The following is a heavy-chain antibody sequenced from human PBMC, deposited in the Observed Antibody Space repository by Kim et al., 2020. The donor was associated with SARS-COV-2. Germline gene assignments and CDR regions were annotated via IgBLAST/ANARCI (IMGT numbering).Heavy chain of an antibody. CDR3: AKDIPDGSGSYIDY. CDR1: GFTFDDYT. CDR2: ISWDGGST. Sequence: GGSLRLSCAASGFTFDDYTMHWVRQAPGKGLEWVSLISWDGGSTYYADSVKGRFTISRDNSKNSLYLQMNSLRTEDTALYYCAKDIPDGSGSYIDYWGQGTLVTVSS. J-gene: IGHJ4*02. D-gene: IGHD3-10*01. V-gene: IGHV3-43*01.